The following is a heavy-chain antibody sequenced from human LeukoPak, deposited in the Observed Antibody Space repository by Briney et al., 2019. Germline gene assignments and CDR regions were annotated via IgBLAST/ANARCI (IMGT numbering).Heavy chain of an antibody. CDR3: ARDLDDSSGYYYEEIDY. CDR2: IIPIIATT. J-gene: IGHJ4*02. D-gene: IGHD3-22*01. Sequence: ASVKVSCKASGGTFNSHAITWVRQAPGQGLEWMGGIIPIIATTKYAQKFQGRVTITADKSTSTAYMELSSLRSEDTAVYYCARDLDDSSGYYYEEIDYWGQGTLVTVSS. CDR1: GGTFNSHA. V-gene: IGHV1-69*06.